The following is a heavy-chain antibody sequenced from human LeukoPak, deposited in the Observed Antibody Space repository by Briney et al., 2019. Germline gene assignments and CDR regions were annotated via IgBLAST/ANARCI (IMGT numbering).Heavy chain of an antibody. D-gene: IGHD1-20*01. CDR2: ISGAGGHT. CDR3: AKGDRSITGTFFDS. Sequence: GGSLRLSCAASGFTFSSLAMNWVRQAPGKGLEWVSSISGAGGHTYYADSVKGRFTISRDNSKNTLYLQLSSLRAEDTAVYYCAKGDRSITGTFFDSWGQGTLVTVSS. V-gene: IGHV3-23*01. J-gene: IGHJ4*02. CDR1: GFTFSSLA.